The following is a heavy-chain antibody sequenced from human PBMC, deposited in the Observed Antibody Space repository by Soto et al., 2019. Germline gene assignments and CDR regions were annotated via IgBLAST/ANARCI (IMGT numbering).Heavy chain of an antibody. V-gene: IGHV1-18*01. J-gene: IGHJ4*02. CDR3: ARDERYFDWSQFDY. CDR1: GYTFTSYG. CDR2: ISAYNGNT. D-gene: IGHD3-9*01. Sequence: QVQLVQSGAEVKKPGASVKVSCKASGYTFTSYGISWVRQAPGQGLEWMGWISAYNGNTNYAQKLQGRVTMTTGTSTSTAYMDLRSLRPDDTAVYYCARDERYFDWSQFDYWGQGTLVTVSS.